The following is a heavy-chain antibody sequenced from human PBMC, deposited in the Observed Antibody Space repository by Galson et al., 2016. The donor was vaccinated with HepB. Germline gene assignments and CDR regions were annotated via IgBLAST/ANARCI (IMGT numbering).Heavy chain of an antibody. D-gene: IGHD4-23*01. J-gene: IGHJ6*02. CDR3: ARDPNAVVTGTYA. CDR2: IYSGGTT. V-gene: IGHV3-66*01. CDR1: GFTVSNYY. Sequence: SLRLSCAASGFTVSNYYMNWVRQAPGKGLEWVALIYSGGTTYYADSVKGGFTISRDSSKNTLYLQMNSLRVEDTAVYYCARDPNAVVTGTYAWGQGTTVTVSS.